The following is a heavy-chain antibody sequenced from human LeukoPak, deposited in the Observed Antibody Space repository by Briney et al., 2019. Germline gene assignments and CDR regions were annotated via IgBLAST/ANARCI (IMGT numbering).Heavy chain of an antibody. J-gene: IGHJ6*02. CDR2: ISSSSSYI. CDR1: GFTFSSYS. V-gene: IGHV3-21*01. CDR3: ARGLKYCSSTSCYRAYYYYGMDV. Sequence: GGSLRLSCAASGFTFSSYSMTWVRQAPGKGLEWVSSISSSSSYIYYADSVKGRFTISRDNAKNSLYLQVNSLRAEDTAVYYCARGLKYCSSTSCYRAYYYYGMDVWGQGTTVTVSS. D-gene: IGHD2-2*02.